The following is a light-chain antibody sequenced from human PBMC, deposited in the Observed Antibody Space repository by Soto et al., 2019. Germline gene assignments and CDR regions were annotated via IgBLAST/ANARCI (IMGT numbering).Light chain of an antibody. CDR3: QQTYRTPLT. J-gene: IGKJ4*01. CDR2: KAS. V-gene: IGKV1-5*03. CDR1: QTIGTW. Sequence: DIQMTQSPSTLSASVGDTVTTTCRASQTIGTWLAWYQQKPAKAPKLLIYKASTLESGVPSRFSGSGSGTDFTLTISSLHPEDFATYSCQQTYRTPLTFGGGTKVDIK.